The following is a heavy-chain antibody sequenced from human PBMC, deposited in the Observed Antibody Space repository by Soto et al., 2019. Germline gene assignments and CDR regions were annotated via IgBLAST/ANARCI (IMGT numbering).Heavy chain of an antibody. V-gene: IGHV3-9*01. Sequence: EVQLEESGGALVQPGRSLRLSCAASGFTFDDYAMHWVRQVLGKGLEWVSSISWNSGNIGYADSVKGRFTTSRDNAKNSRYLQMNSLRPEDTALYYCVSSKGGYSYGTPFDYWGQGTLVTVSS. CDR2: ISWNSGNI. J-gene: IGHJ4*02. D-gene: IGHD5-18*01. CDR1: GFTFDDYA. CDR3: VSSKGGYSYGTPFDY.